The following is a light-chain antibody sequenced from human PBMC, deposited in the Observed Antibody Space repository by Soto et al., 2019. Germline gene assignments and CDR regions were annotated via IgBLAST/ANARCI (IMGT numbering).Light chain of an antibody. CDR2: EVN. J-gene: IGLJ1*01. CDR1: SSDDGGYKY. V-gene: IGLV2-8*01. Sequence: QSALTQPPSASGSPGQSVAISCTGTSSDDGGYKYVSWYQQHPVKAPKLMIFEVNKRPSGVPDRFSGSKSGNTASLTVSGLQAEDEADYYCSSYAGINNLGVFGTGTKVTVL. CDR3: SSYAGINNLGV.